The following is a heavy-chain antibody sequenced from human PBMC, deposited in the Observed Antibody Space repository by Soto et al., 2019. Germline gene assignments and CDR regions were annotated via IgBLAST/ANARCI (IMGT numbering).Heavy chain of an antibody. D-gene: IGHD3-10*01. CDR2: VSGSGGAT. CDR3: ARDLGIVSGVRGVTPYGMDV. J-gene: IGHJ6*02. V-gene: IGHV3-21*01. CDR1: GLFFTSYA. Sequence: GEPMKICYAASGLFFTSYAMNWVRQAPGKGLEWVSGVSGSGGATSYADSVKGRFTISRDNAKNSLYLQMNSLRAEDTAVYYCARDLGIVSGVRGVTPYGMDVWGQGTTVTVSS.